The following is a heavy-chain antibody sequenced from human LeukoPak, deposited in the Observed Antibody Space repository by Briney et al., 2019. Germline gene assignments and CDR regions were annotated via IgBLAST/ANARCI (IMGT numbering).Heavy chain of an antibody. CDR1: GITLSNYG. J-gene: IGHJ4*02. CDR3: AKGGRSGYCSSTSCGYFDY. D-gene: IGHD2-2*01. V-gene: IGHV3-23*01. Sequence: GGSLRLSCVVSGITLSNYGMSWVRQAPGKGLEWVSAISGSGGSTYYADSVKGRFTISRDNSKNTLYLQMNSLRAEDTAVYYCAKGGRSGYCSSTSCGYFDYWGQGTLVTVSS. CDR2: ISGSGGST.